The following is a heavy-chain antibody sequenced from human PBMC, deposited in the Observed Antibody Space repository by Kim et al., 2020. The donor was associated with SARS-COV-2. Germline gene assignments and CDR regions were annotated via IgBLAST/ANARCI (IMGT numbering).Heavy chain of an antibody. Sequence: YADSVKGRFTISRDNSKNTLYLQMNSRRAEDTAVYYCARDRAFGDYDSSDYWGQGTLVTVSS. D-gene: IGHD3-22*01. J-gene: IGHJ4*02. V-gene: IGHV3-33*01. CDR3: ARDRAFGDYDSSDY.